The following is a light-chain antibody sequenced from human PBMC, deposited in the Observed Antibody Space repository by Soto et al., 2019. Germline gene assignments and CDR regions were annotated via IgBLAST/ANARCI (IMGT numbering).Light chain of an antibody. CDR1: ESVKNY. Sequence: EIVLTQSPATLSLSPGERGTLSCRASESVKNYLAWYQQKPGQPPRLLIYDTSIRASGVPARFSGSGSGTDFSLTISSLEPADFAVYYCQQRTNWRGTFGQGTTVESK. CDR2: DTS. CDR3: QQRTNWRGT. V-gene: IGKV3-11*01. J-gene: IGKJ1*01.